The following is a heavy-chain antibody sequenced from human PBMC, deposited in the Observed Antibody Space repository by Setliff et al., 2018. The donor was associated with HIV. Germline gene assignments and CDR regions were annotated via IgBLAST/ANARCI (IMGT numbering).Heavy chain of an antibody. D-gene: IGHD4-17*01. CDR3: ARDRGRYGDYRDFDY. Sequence: ASVKVSCKASGYTFTDYYIHWVRQAPGHGLEWVGRINPKSGVTSYAQNFRARVTMTRDTSSTTAYMELSTLTSDDTAVYYCARDRGRYGDYRDFDYWGQGALVTVSS. V-gene: IGHV1-2*06. CDR2: INPKSGVT. CDR1: GYTFTDYY. J-gene: IGHJ4*02.